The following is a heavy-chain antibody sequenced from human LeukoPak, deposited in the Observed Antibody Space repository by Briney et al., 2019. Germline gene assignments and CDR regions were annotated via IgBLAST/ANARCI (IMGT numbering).Heavy chain of an antibody. D-gene: IGHD3-22*01. CDR1: AFTFTTYD. CDR2: IIGSGGST. V-gene: IGHV3-23*01. CDR3: AKDKTFTMRYFDY. J-gene: IGHJ4*02. Sequence: GRSLRPSCAASAFTFTTYDMSWVRHAPGKGLEWVSAIIGSGGSTSYAPSVKGRFTIYRDNSKNTLYLQMNSLRAEDTAVYYCAKDKTFTMRYFDYWGQGTLVTVSS.